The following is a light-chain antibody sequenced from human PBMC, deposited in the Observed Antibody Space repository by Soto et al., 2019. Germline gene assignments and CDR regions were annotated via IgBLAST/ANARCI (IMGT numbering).Light chain of an antibody. Sequence: QSVLTQPASVSGSPGQSITISCSGTSSDVGTYNLVSWYQQYPGKAPRLMIYEVTKRPSGVSNRFSGSKSGNTASLTISGLQPEDEADHYCCSNAGSSSYIFGTGTKVTV. CDR3: CSNAGSSSYI. CDR1: SSDVGTYNL. CDR2: EVT. J-gene: IGLJ1*01. V-gene: IGLV2-23*02.